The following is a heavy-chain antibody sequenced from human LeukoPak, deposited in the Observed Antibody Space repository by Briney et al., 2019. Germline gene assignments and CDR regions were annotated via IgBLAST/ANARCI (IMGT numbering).Heavy chain of an antibody. Sequence: GGSLRLSCAASGFTFSSYAMSWVRQAPGKGLEWVSAISGSGSNTYYADSVKGRFTISRDNFKNTLYLQMNSLRAEDTALYYCAKGSGGAVDNFDYWGQGTLGPVSS. J-gene: IGHJ4*02. V-gene: IGHV3-23*01. CDR1: GFTFSSYA. CDR3: AKGSGGAVDNFDY. D-gene: IGHD5-12*01. CDR2: ISGSGSNT.